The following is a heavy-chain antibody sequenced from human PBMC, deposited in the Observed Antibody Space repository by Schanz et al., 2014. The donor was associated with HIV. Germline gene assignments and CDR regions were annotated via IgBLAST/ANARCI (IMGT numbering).Heavy chain of an antibody. Sequence: QVQLVQSGAEVKKPGASVRVSCKASGYTFSKNDINWVRQAPGQGLEWMGWINPNSGGTNYAQKFQGRVTMTRDTSISTAYMELSWLRSDDTAVYYCASDLSVYSSSSSVWGQGTTVTVSS. CDR3: ASDLSVYSSSSSV. V-gene: IGHV1-2*02. J-gene: IGHJ6*02. CDR1: GYTFSKND. CDR2: INPNSGGT. D-gene: IGHD6-13*01.